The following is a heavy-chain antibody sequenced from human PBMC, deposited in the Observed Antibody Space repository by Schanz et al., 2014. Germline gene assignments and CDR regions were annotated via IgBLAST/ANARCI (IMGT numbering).Heavy chain of an antibody. CDR1: GYSFNLFG. Sequence: QVQLVQSGAEVQKPGASVMLSCKTSGYSFNLFGVSWVRQAPGQGLEWMGWISAYNGNMNYAPKFQGRVTMTTDTSTSTAYMELRNLRSDDTAVYYCTRGGYSYALSAFDIWGQGTMVTVSS. D-gene: IGHD5-18*01. CDR3: TRGGYSYALSAFDI. CDR2: ISAYNGNM. V-gene: IGHV1-18*04. J-gene: IGHJ3*02.